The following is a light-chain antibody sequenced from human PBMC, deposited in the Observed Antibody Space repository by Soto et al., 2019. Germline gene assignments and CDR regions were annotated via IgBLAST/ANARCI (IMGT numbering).Light chain of an antibody. CDR3: GSYTSSRIYV. CDR1: SSDVGGYNY. J-gene: IGLJ1*01. V-gene: IGLV2-14*01. CDR2: EVS. Sequence: QSALTQPACVSVSPGQSITISCTGTSSDVGGYNYVSWYQQHPGKAPKLMIYEVSNRPSGVSDRFSGSKSGNTASLTISGLQAEDEADYYCGSYTSSRIYVFGAGTKVTVL.